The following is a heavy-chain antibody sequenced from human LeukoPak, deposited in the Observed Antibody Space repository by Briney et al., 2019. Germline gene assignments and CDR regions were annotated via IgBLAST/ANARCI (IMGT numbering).Heavy chain of an antibody. V-gene: IGHV4-4*07. Sequence: SETLSLTCTVSGGSISSYYWSWIRQPAGKGLEWIGRIYTSGSTNYNPSLKSRVTMSVDTSKNQFSLKLSSVTAADTAVYYCARDVLAYCSSTSCYPLRYYYYYMDVWGKGTTVTVSS. CDR2: IYTSGST. CDR3: ARDVLAYCSSTSCYPLRYYYYYMDV. D-gene: IGHD2-2*01. J-gene: IGHJ6*03. CDR1: GGSISSYY.